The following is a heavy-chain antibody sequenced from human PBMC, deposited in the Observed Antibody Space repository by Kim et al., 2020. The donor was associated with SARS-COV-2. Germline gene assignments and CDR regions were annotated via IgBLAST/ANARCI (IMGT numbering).Heavy chain of an antibody. J-gene: IGHJ4*02. V-gene: IGHV2-70*01. D-gene: IGHD6-19*01. CDR3: ARGIAVAATIDY. CDR2: K. Sequence: KYYSTSLKTRLTISKDTSKNQVGLTMTNMDPVDTATYYCARGIAVAATIDYWGQGTLVTVSS.